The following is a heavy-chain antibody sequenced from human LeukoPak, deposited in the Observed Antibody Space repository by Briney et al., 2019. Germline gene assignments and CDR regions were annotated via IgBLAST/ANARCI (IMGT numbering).Heavy chain of an antibody. CDR3: ARVGRYDSSGYYYLDAFDI. CDR2: INPSGGST. J-gene: IGHJ3*02. V-gene: IGHV1-46*01. Sequence: GASVKVSCKASGYTFTSYYMHWVRQAPGQGLEWMGIINPSGGSTSYAQKFQGRVTMTRDTSTSTVYMELSSLRSEDTAVYYCARVGRYDSSGYYYLDAFDIWGQGTMVTVSS. D-gene: IGHD3-22*01. CDR1: GYTFTSYY.